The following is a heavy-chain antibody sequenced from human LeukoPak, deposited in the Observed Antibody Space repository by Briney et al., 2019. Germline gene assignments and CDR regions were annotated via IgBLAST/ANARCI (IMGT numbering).Heavy chain of an antibody. V-gene: IGHV1-69*04. J-gene: IGHJ4*02. CDR2: IIPILGIA. D-gene: IGHD3-10*01. Sequence: SVKVSCKASGGTFSSYAISWVRQAPGQGLEWMGRIIPILGIANYAQKFQGRVTITADKSTSTAYMELSSLRSEDTAVYYCARDLVVDDYGSGSYYFDYWGQGTLVTVSS. CDR1: GGTFSSYA. CDR3: ARDLVVDDYGSGSYYFDY.